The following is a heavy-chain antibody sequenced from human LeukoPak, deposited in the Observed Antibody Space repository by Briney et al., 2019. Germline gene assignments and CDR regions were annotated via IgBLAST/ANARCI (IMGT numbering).Heavy chain of an antibody. D-gene: IGHD3-9*01. Sequence: SETLSLTCAVYGGSFSGYYWSWIRQPPGKGLEWIGEINHSGSTNYNPSLKSRVTISVDTSKNQFSLKLSSVTAADTAVYYCARGTLRYVGWSPGGWFDPWGQGTLVTVSS. CDR3: ARGTLRYVGWSPGGWFDP. V-gene: IGHV4-34*01. CDR1: GGSFSGYY. J-gene: IGHJ5*02. CDR2: INHSGST.